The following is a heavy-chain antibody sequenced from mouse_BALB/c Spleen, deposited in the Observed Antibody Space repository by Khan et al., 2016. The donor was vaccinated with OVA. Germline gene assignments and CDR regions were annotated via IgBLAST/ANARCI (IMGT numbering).Heavy chain of an antibody. V-gene: IGHV1-9*01. CDR3: ARGGYGGFAY. Sequence: QVQLKQSGGDLMKPGASVKISCKATGYTFSSYWIEWVKQRPGHGPEWIGQIFPGSVSTTYNEKFKGKATFTADTSSNTAYMQLSSLTSEDSAVYYCARGGYGGFAYWGQGTLVTVSA. CDR1: GYTFSSYW. J-gene: IGHJ3*01. CDR2: IFPGSVST. D-gene: IGHD2-2*01.